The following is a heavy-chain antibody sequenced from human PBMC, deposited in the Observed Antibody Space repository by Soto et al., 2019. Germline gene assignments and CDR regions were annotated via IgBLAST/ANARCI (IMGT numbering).Heavy chain of an antibody. CDR3: AKDLTRQLAYWLDP. J-gene: IGHJ5*02. CDR1: GFSFTGYY. D-gene: IGHD6-6*01. Sequence: ASVKVACKASGFSFTGYYIHWLRQAPGQGLEWMGWINAHSGGTEYAQKFQGRVTLTRDTSIATAYLTLTSLTSDDTALYYCAKDLTRQLAYWLDPWGQGTQVTVSS. V-gene: IGHV1-2*02. CDR2: INAHSGGT.